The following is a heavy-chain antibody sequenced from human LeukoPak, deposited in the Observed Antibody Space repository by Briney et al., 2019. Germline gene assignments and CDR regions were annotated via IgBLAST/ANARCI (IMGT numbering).Heavy chain of an antibody. CDR1: GDSVSSSTYY. CDR2: IYQVVRT. J-gene: IGHJ4*03. CDR3: CSGLFTTCRYVGY. V-gene: IGHV4-39*03. D-gene: IGHD2-21*01. Sequence: SETLSLTCIVSGDSVSSSTYYWGWFRQPPGKALEWIGSIYQVVRTTYNPSLESRVTISVDTSKNHFSLRLTSDTVSDTAMVFRCSGLFTTCRYVGYLGQGNL.